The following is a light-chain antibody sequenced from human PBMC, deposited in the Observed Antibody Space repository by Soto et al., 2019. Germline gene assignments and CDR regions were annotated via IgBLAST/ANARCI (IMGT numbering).Light chain of an antibody. V-gene: IGLV2-11*01. Sequence: QSALTQPPSVSGSPGQSVTISCTGTSSDVGAYNYVSWYQQHPGKAPKVVIYDVTKRPSGVPDRFSGSKSGNTASLTISGLQAEDEADYYCCSYAGSYSFLFGTGTKVTVL. J-gene: IGLJ1*01. CDR2: DVT. CDR1: SSDVGAYNY. CDR3: CSYAGSYSFL.